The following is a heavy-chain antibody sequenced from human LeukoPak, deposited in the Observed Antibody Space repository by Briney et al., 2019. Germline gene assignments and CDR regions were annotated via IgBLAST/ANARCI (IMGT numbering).Heavy chain of an antibody. CDR2: IKQDGGEK. D-gene: IGHD2-15*01. V-gene: IGHV3-7*01. CDR1: GFTFSSYW. Sequence: GGSLRLSCAASGFTFSSYWMSWGRQAPGRGLEWVANIKQDGGEKYYVGSVKGRFTISRDNAKNSLYLQMNSLRAEDTAVYYCAKDRGRYCSGGSCYGSYMDVWGKGTSVTVSS. CDR3: AKDRGRYCSGGSCYGSYMDV. J-gene: IGHJ6*03.